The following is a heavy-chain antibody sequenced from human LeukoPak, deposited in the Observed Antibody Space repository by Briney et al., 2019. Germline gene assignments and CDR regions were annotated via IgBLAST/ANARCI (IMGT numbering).Heavy chain of an antibody. Sequence: PGGSLRLSCAASGFTFSSYAMSWVRQAPGKGLEWVSAISGSGGSTYYADSVKGRFTISRDNSKNTLHLQMNSLRAEDTAVYYCAKDGDRGGSCYLCSPHDYWGQGTLVTVSS. CDR3: AKDGDRGGSCYLCSPHDY. CDR2: ISGSGGST. CDR1: GFTFSSYA. V-gene: IGHV3-23*01. D-gene: IGHD2-15*01. J-gene: IGHJ4*02.